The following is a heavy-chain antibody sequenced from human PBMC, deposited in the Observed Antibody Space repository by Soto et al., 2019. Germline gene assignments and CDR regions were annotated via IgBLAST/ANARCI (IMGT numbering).Heavy chain of an antibody. V-gene: IGHV1-46*01. Sequence: QVQLVQSGAEVKKPGATVKVSCKASGYTFTSYYMHWVRQAPGQGLEWMGIINPSGGSTSYAQKFQGRVTMTWDTSSSTVYMELSSLRSEDTAVYYCAREGNYPYYYYYGMDVWGQGTTVTVSS. CDR3: AREGNYPYYYYYGMDV. CDR2: INPSGGST. J-gene: IGHJ6*02. D-gene: IGHD4-4*01. CDR1: GYTFTSYY.